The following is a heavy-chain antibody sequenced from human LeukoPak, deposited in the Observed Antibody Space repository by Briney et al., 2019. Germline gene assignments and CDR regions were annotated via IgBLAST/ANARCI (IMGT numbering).Heavy chain of an antibody. Sequence: PSETLSLTCTVSGCSISSYYWSWIRQPPGKGLEWIGYIYYSGSNNYNPSLKSRVTILVDTSKNQFSLKLSSVTAADTAVYYCARDCSGGSCYSGANYYYYYMDVWGKGTTVTVSS. V-gene: IGHV4-59*01. CDR1: GCSISSYY. J-gene: IGHJ6*03. CDR3: ARDCSGGSCYSGANYYYYYMDV. CDR2: IYYSGSN. D-gene: IGHD2-15*01.